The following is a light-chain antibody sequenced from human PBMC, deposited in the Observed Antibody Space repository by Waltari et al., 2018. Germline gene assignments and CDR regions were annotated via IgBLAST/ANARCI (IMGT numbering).Light chain of an antibody. V-gene: IGKV1-8*01. Sequence: AIRMTQSPSSLSASIGDRVTISCRASQGVSTYLTWYQQQPGKAPSLLIHAASPLQSGVPSRFSGSGTGTDFTLTITCLQSEDFATYYCQQYHDYPWTFGQGTKVDI. CDR3: QQYHDYPWT. CDR1: QGVSTY. J-gene: IGKJ1*01. CDR2: AAS.